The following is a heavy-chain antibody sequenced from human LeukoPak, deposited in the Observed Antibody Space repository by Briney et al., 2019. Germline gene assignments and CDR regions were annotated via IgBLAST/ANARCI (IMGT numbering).Heavy chain of an antibody. CDR2: IYYSGST. V-gene: IGHV4-59*01. CDR1: GGSISSYY. D-gene: IGHD6-6*01. CDR3: ARASSGGYYYYGMDV. J-gene: IGHJ6*02. Sequence: SETVSLTCTVSGGSISSYYWSWLRQPPGKGLEWIGYIYYSGSTNYNPSLKSRVTISVDTSKDQFFLKLTSVTAADTAVYYCARASSGGYYYYGMDVWGQGTLVTVSS.